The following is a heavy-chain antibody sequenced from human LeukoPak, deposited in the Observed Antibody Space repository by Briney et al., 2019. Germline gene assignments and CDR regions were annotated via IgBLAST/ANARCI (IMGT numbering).Heavy chain of an antibody. Sequence: QPGGSLRLSCAASGFTFSSYAMSWVRQAPGKGLEWVSAISGSGGSTYYADSVKGRFTISRDNSKNTLYLQMNSLRAEDTAVYYCAKDGPTMVRGVVYAFDIWGQGTMVTVSS. D-gene: IGHD3-10*01. CDR1: GFTFSSYA. V-gene: IGHV3-23*01. J-gene: IGHJ3*02. CDR2: ISGSGGST. CDR3: AKDGPTMVRGVVYAFDI.